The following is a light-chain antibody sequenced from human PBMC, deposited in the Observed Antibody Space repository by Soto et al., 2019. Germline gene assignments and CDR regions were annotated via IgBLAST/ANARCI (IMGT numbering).Light chain of an antibody. J-gene: IGLJ1*01. CDR2: EVS. Sequence: QSVLTQPASVSGSPGQSVTISCTGTSSDIGRYKFVSWFQQHPGKAPKLLISEVSNRPSGVSNRFSGSKSGNTASLIISGLQAEDEADYYCCSFTSITTYVFGTGTKVTVL. CDR1: SSDIGRYKF. V-gene: IGLV2-14*01. CDR3: CSFTSITTYV.